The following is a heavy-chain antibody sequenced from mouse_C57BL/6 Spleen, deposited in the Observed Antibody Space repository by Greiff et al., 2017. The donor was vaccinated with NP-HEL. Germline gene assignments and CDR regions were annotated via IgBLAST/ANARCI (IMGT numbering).Heavy chain of an antibody. CDR3: AREGTYDGYYGAMDY. CDR2: FHPYNDDT. Sequence: VKLVESGAELVKPGASVKMSRKASGYTFTTYPIEWMKQNHGKSLEWIGNFHPYNDDTKYNEKFKGKATLTVEKSSSTVYLELSRLTSDDSAVYYCAREGTYDGYYGAMDYWGQGTSVTVSS. D-gene: IGHD2-3*01. CDR1: GYTFTTYP. V-gene: IGHV1-47*01. J-gene: IGHJ4*01.